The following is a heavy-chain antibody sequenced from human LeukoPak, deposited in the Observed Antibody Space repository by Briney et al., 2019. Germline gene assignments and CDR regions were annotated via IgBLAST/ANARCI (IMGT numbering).Heavy chain of an antibody. CDR3: ATQGLRTRNDY. Sequence: PSETLSLTCTVSGGFISSSSYYWGWIRQPPGKGLEWIGSIYYSGSTYYNPSLKSRVTISVDTSKNQFSLKLSSVTAADTAVYYCATQGLRTRNDYWGQGTLVTVSS. CDR1: GGFISSSSYY. CDR2: IYYSGST. J-gene: IGHJ4*02. V-gene: IGHV4-39*01.